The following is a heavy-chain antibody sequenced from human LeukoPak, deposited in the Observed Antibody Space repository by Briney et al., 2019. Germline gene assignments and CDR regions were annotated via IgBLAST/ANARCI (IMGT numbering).Heavy chain of an antibody. J-gene: IGHJ4*02. CDR1: GFTFSSYG. V-gene: IGHV3-30*18. CDR3: AKDSGQYYYDSSGYHSKYYFDY. Sequence: GGSLRLSCAASGFTFSSYGMHWVRQAPGKGLEWVAVISYDGSNKYYADSVKGRFTISRDNSKNTLYLQVNSLRAEDTAVYYCAKDSGQYYYDSSGYHSKYYFDYWGQGTLVTVSS. CDR2: ISYDGSNK. D-gene: IGHD3-22*01.